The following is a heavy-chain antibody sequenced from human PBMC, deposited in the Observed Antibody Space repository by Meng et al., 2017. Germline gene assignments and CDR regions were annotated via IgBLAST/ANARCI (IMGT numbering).Heavy chain of an antibody. CDR3: ARSGALGG. CDR2: INPNSGGT. D-gene: IGHD3-10*01. V-gene: IGHV1-2*02. Sequence: VVLVQSGAEVKKPGASGKFSCKASGYTFTGYYMPWVRQAPGQGLEWMGWINPNSGGTNYAQKFQGRVTMTRDTSISTAHMELGRLRADDTAVYYCARSGALGGWGQGTLVTVSS. J-gene: IGHJ4*02. CDR1: GYTFTGYY.